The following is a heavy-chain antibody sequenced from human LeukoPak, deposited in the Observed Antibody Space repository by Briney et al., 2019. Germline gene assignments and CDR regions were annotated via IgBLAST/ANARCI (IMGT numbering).Heavy chain of an antibody. J-gene: IGHJ3*02. Sequence: ASVEVSCKASGYTFTSYDINWVRQATGQGLEWMGWMNPNSGNTGYAQKFQGRVTITRNTSISTAYMELSSLRSEDTAVYYCARNGVYCSGGSCYYAFDIWGQGTMVTVSS. CDR2: MNPNSGNT. D-gene: IGHD2-15*01. CDR3: ARNGVYCSGGSCYYAFDI. V-gene: IGHV1-8*03. CDR1: GYTFTSYD.